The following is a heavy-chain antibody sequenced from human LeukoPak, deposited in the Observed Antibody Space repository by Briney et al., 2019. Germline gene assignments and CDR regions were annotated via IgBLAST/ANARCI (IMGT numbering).Heavy chain of an antibody. V-gene: IGHV4-30-4*07. CDR3: ARLNKPGWFDP. Sequence: PSETLSLTCAVSGGSISSGDYSWSWIRQPPGKGLEWIGNIYYSGSTYYNPSLKSRVNISVDTSKNQFSLKLTSVTAADTAVYYCARLNKPGWFDPWGQGTLVTVSS. CDR2: IYYSGST. CDR1: GGSISSGDYS. D-gene: IGHD1-14*01. J-gene: IGHJ5*02.